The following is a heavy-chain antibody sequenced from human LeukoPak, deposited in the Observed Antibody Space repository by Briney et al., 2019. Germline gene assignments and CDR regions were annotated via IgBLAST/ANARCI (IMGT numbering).Heavy chain of an antibody. D-gene: IGHD2-15*01. CDR1: GFTLSNAY. Sequence: PGGSLRLSCAASGFTLSNAYMSWVRQAPGKGLEWVAVIWYDGSNKYYADSVKGRFTISRDNSKNTLYLQMNSLRAEDTAVYCCARCSGGTCFPRGYMDVWSKGTTVTVSS. J-gene: IGHJ6*03. CDR3: ARCSGGTCFPRGYMDV. CDR2: IWYDGSNK. V-gene: IGHV3-33*08.